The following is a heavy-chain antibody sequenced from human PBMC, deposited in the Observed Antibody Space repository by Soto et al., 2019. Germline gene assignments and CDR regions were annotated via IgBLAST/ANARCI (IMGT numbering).Heavy chain of an antibody. D-gene: IGHD2-15*01. CDR1: GCTFGDSY. V-gene: IGHV3-11*06. CDR3: VRGGGGGLFDP. CDR2: ISPGSRYP. J-gene: IGHJ5*02. Sequence: LRLSCAGSGCTFGDSYMGWSRQAPGKGLEWLSYISPGSRYPAYADSVKGRFTISRDNAKRSLYLQMMSLTAEDTAIYYCVRGGGGGLFDPWGQGTMVTVSS.